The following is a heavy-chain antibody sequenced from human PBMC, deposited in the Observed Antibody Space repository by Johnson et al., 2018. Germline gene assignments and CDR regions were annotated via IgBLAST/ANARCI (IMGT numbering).Heavy chain of an antibody. CDR1: GFTFSTYD. CDR2: IGAAGDT. V-gene: IGHV3-13*01. J-gene: IGHJ3*02. CDR3: ARDRAGAFDT. D-gene: IGHD6-25*01. Sequence: VQLVESGGGLVQPGGSLRLSCAASGFTFSTYDMHWVRQATGKGLEWVSVIGAAGDTYYPDSVKGRFTISRENTQNSLYLQMNNLRAGDTAVYYCARDRAGAFDTWGQGTMVTVS.